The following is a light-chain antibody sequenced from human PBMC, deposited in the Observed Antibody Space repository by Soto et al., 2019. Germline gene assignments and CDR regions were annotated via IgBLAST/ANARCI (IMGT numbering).Light chain of an antibody. CDR1: SSDVGNYNL. V-gene: IGLV2-23*01. CDR2: EGS. CDR3: CTDIGSSSFYV. Sequence: QSVLTQPASVSGSPGQSITISCTGTSSDVGNYNLVSWYQQHPGKAPKLMIYEGSKRPSGVSNRFSASKSGNTASLTISGLQAEFVFNYTSCTDIGSSSFYVVRT. J-gene: IGLJ1*01.